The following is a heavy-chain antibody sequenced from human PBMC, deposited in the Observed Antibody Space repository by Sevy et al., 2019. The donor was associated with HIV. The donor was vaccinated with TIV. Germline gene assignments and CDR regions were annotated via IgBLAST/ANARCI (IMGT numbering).Heavy chain of an antibody. Sequence: GGSLRLSCAASGFTFSNYWMNWVRQAPGKGLEWVANIKLDGSEKYYVDSVKGRFTISRDNAKNSLYLQMNSLRAEDTAVYYCARDCSSTSCLWGMDVWGQGTTVTVSS. D-gene: IGHD2-2*01. CDR1: GFTFSNYW. CDR2: IKLDGSEK. CDR3: ARDCSSTSCLWGMDV. J-gene: IGHJ6*02. V-gene: IGHV3-7*03.